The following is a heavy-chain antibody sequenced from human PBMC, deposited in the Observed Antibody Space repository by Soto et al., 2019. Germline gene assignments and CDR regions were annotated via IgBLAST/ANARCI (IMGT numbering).Heavy chain of an antibody. CDR3: ARDYGDYPPSDY. V-gene: IGHV3-74*01. J-gene: IGHJ4*02. D-gene: IGHD4-17*01. CDR1: GFTFSSYW. CDR2: INSDGSST. Sequence: EVQLVESGGGLVQPGGSLRLSCAASGFTFSSYWMHWVRQAPGKGLVWVSRINSDGSSTSYADSVKGRFTISRDNAKKALYLQMNSLRAEDTAVYYCARDYGDYPPSDYWGQGTLVTVSS.